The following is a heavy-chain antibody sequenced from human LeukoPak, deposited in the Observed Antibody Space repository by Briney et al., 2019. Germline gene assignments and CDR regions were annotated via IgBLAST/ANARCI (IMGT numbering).Heavy chain of an antibody. Sequence: PGTSLRLSCTASGYTFSDYGMHWVRQAPGKGLEWLSVISYSGVVKFYADSVKGRFTISRDNSKNTLYLQMNNLADEDTAVYYCSKDAAVFTSAIAASSHEYWGQGTLVTVSS. D-gene: IGHD6-25*01. CDR2: ISYSGVVK. CDR3: SKDAAVFTSAIAASSHEY. V-gene: IGHV3-30*18. CDR1: GYTFSDYG. J-gene: IGHJ4*02.